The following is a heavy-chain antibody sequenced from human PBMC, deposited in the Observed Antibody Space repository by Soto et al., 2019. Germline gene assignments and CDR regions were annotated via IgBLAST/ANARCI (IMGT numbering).Heavy chain of an antibody. J-gene: IGHJ6*02. D-gene: IGHD5-18*01. CDR3: ARDRGRYSYGYYYYYGMDV. V-gene: IGHV3-7*01. CDR1: GFTFSSYW. CDR2: IKQDGSEK. Sequence: EVQLVGSGGGLVQPGGSLRLSCAASGFTFSSYWMSWVRRAPGKGLEWVANIKQDGSEKYYVDSVEGRFTISRDNAKNSLYLKMNSLIAEDTAVYYCARDRGRYSYGYYYYYGMDVWGQGTTVTVSS.